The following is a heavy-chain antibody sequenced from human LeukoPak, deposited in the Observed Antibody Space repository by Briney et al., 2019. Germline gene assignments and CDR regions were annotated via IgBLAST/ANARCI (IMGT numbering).Heavy chain of an antibody. CDR2: ISYDGSNK. V-gene: IGHV3-30*18. CDR1: GFTFSSYG. Sequence: GALRLSCAASGFTFSSYGMHWVRQAPGKGLEWVAVISYDGSNKYYADSVKGRFTISRDNSKNTLSLQMHSLRTEDTAIYYCAKDKYGWLSSDWYFDLWGRGTLVTVSS. CDR3: AKDKYGWLSSDWYFDL. J-gene: IGHJ2*01. D-gene: IGHD5-12*01.